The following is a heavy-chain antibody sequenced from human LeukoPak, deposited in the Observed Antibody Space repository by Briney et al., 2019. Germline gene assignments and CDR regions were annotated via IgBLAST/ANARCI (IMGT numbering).Heavy chain of an antibody. D-gene: IGHD6-13*01. Sequence: SETLSLTCTVSGGSISTHYWSWIRQPPGKGLEWIGYIYYSGSTNYKPFLKSRVTISVDRSKNQFSLRLTSVTAADTAVYYCARIAAAGIDYWGQGTLVTVSS. CDR3: ARIAAAGIDY. CDR2: IYYSGST. J-gene: IGHJ4*02. CDR1: GGSISTHY. V-gene: IGHV4-59*03.